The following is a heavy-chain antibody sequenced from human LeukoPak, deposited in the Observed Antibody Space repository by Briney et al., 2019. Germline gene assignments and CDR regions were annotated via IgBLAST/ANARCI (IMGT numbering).Heavy chain of an antibody. CDR2: IYPGDSET. CDR1: GYSFISYW. Sequence: GESLKISCKASGYSFISYWIGWVRQMPGKGLEWMRIIYPGDSETRYSPSFQGQISISVDKSISTAYLQWSSLKASDTAMYYCARALPGINNWNEFDYWGQGTRVTVSS. CDR3: ARALPGINNWNEFDY. J-gene: IGHJ4*02. D-gene: IGHD1-20*01. V-gene: IGHV5-51*01.